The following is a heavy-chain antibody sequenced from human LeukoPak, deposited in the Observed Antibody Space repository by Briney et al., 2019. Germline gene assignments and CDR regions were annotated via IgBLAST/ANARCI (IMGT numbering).Heavy chain of an antibody. Sequence: GGSLRLSCAASGLTVSNIHMSWVRQAPGKGLEWVSVIYAGGSTYYADSVKGRFTISRDNSKNTLYLQMNSLGAEDTAVYYCARDLGTAMVQRWGQGTLVTVSS. D-gene: IGHD5-18*01. CDR1: GLTVSNIH. J-gene: IGHJ4*02. CDR2: IYAGGST. CDR3: ARDLGTAMVQR. V-gene: IGHV3-53*01.